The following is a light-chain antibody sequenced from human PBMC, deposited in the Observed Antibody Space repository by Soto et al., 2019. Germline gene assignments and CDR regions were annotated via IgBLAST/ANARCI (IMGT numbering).Light chain of an antibody. CDR3: QQYSTYPFT. Sequence: DIQMTQSPSTLSASVGDRVIITCRASQSLNSRLAWYQQKPGKAPNLLIYRASSLESGVPSRFSGSGSGTEFTLTISSLQPDDFATYYCQQYSTYPFTFGRGTKVDVK. CDR2: RAS. CDR1: QSLNSR. V-gene: IGKV1-5*03. J-gene: IGKJ3*01.